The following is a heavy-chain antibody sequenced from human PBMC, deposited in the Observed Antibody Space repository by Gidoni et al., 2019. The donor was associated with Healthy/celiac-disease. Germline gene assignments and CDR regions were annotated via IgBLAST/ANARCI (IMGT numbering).Heavy chain of an antibody. J-gene: IGHJ4*02. CDR3: ARKGPPTYTFDY. Sequence: QVQLVESGVGVVQPGRSLRLSCAAPGFTFSSYGMHWVRQAPGKGLEWVAVIWYDGSNKYYADSVKGRFTISRDNSKNTLYLQMNSLRAEDTAVYYCARKGPPTYTFDYWGQGTLVTVSS. CDR1: GFTFSSYG. CDR2: IWYDGSNK. V-gene: IGHV3-33*01. D-gene: IGHD4-4*01.